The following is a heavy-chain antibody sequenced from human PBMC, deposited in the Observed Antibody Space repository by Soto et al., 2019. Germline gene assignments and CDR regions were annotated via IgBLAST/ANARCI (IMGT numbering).Heavy chain of an antibody. D-gene: IGHD3-10*01. CDR2: ISGSGGST. Sequence: VQLLESGGGLARPGGSLRLSCAASGFTFSSYAMSWVRQAPGKGLEWVSAISGSGGSTFYADSVKGRFTSSRDNSKNTLFLQMNSLRAEDTAVYYCAKVLNYYCSGSHFDYWGQGTLVTVSS. CDR1: GFTFSSYA. V-gene: IGHV3-23*01. J-gene: IGHJ4*02. CDR3: AKVLNYYCSGSHFDY.